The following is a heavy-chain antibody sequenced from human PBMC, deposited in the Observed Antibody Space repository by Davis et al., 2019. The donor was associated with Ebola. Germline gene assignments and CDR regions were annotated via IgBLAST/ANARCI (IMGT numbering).Heavy chain of an antibody. J-gene: IGHJ6*02. Sequence: MPGGSLRLSCTVSGGSISSYYWSWIRQPPGKGLEWIGYIYYSGSTNYNPSLKSRVTISIDTSKNQFSLKLSSVTAADTAVYYCARHSDVWGQGTTVTVSS. CDR2: IYYSGST. V-gene: IGHV4-59*08. CDR3: ARHSDV. CDR1: GGSISSYY.